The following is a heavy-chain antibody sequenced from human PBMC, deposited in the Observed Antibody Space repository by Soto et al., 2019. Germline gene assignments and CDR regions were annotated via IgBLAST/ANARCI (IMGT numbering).Heavy chain of an antibody. CDR2: ISAHNDNT. V-gene: IGHV1-18*01. CDR3: ARGRYGDY. J-gene: IGHJ4*02. Sequence: QVNLVQSGAEVRKPGASVKVSCKGSGYTFTSYGIAWVRQAPGQGLEWMGWISAHNDNTNYAQKGQGRVTVTRDTSTSTAYMELRNLRSDATAVYYCARGRYGDYWGQGALVTVSS. CDR1: GYTFTSYG. D-gene: IGHD1-1*01.